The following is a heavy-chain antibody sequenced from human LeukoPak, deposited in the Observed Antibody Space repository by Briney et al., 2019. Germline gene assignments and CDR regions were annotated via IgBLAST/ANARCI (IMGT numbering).Heavy chain of an antibody. CDR2: ISAYNGNT. CDR1: GYTFTSYG. D-gene: IGHD3-22*01. V-gene: IGHV1-18*01. CDR3: ARVLGEGDYYDSSGYYYAPDY. Sequence: ASVKVSCKASGYTFTSYGISWVRQAPGQGLEWMGWISAYNGNTNYAQKLQGRVTMTTDTSTGTAYMELRSLRSDDTAVYYCARVLGEGDYYDSSGYYYAPDYWGQGTLVTVSS. J-gene: IGHJ4*02.